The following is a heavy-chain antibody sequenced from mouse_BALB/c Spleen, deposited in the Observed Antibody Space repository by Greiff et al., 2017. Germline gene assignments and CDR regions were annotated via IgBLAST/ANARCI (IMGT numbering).Heavy chain of an antibody. CDR2: IYPGSGNT. CDR3: AREGY. CDR1: GYTFTDYY. V-gene: IGHV1-77*01. Sequence: QVHVKQSGAELARPGASVKLSCKASGYTFTDYYINWVKQRTGQGLEWIGEIYPGSGNTYYNEKFKGKATLTADKSSSTAYMQLSSLTSEDSAVYFCAREGYWGQGTTLTVSS. J-gene: IGHJ2*01.